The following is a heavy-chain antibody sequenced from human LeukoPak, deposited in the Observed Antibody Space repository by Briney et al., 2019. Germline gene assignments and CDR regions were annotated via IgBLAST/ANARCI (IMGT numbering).Heavy chain of an antibody. CDR3: ARDVYSSSSLDY. D-gene: IGHD6-6*01. CDR1: EFTFSRYW. CDR2: IKQDGSEK. V-gene: IGHV3-7*05. J-gene: IGHJ4*02. Sequence: GGSPRLSCAASEFTFSRYWMSWVRQAPGKGLEWVANIKQDGSEKYYVDSVKGRFTISRDNAKNSLYLQINSLRVEDTAVYHCARDVYSSSSLDYWGQGILVTVSS.